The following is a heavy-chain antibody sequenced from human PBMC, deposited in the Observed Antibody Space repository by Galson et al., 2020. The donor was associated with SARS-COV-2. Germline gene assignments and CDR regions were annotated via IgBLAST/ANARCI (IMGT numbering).Heavy chain of an antibody. CDR3: ARGGIYDSSGYYFDY. V-gene: IGHV4-31*03. D-gene: IGHD3-22*01. J-gene: IGHJ4*02. Sequence: SETLSLTCSVSGGSITSGRYYWSWIRQHPGKGLEWLGYIFYSGTTYYNPSLKSRVAMSVDTSKNQFLLKVNSVIAADTAMYYCARGGIYDSSGYYFDYWGQGTQVTVSP. CDR2: IFYSGTT. CDR1: GGSITSGRYY.